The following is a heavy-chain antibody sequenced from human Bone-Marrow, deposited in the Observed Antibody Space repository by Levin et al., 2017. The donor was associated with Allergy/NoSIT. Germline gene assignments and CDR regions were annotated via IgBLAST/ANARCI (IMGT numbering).Heavy chain of an antibody. J-gene: IGHJ3*02. CDR2: ISLVAGT. CDR3: ARIREGYLAYDAFQI. V-gene: IGHV4-34*01. CDR1: GGSFSNYY. D-gene: IGHD5-24*01. Sequence: SQTLSLTCAIYGGSFSNYYWSWIRQPPGEGLEWIGEISLVAGTNYNPSLKSRVIISLDMSEKPFSLKLTSVTAADTAVYYCARIREGYLAYDAFQIWGHGTLVTVSS.